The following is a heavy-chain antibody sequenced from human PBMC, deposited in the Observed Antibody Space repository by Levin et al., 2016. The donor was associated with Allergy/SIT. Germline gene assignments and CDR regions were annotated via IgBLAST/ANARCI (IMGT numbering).Heavy chain of an antibody. J-gene: IGHJ5*02. V-gene: IGHV3-7*01. CDR1: GFTFSSYW. CDR3: ARGTYCSSTSCYFRSWFDP. Sequence: GESLKISCAASGFTFSSYWMSWVRQAPGKGLEWVANIKQDGSEKYYVDSVKGRFTISRDNAKNSLYLQMNSLRAEDTAVYYCARGTYCSSTSCYFRSWFDPWGQGTLVTVSS. CDR2: IKQDGSEK. D-gene: IGHD2-2*01.